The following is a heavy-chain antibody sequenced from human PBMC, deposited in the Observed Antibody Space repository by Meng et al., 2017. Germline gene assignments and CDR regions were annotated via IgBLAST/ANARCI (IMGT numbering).Heavy chain of an antibody. D-gene: IGHD6-25*01. CDR2: INPKSGDT. V-gene: IGHV1-2*06. CDR1: GYNFPDYY. J-gene: IGHJ4*02. CDR3: ARDEDISAAGKLFGDY. Sequence: QGQLGQSGVEVKKPGASVKVSCKPTGYNFPDYYIHWVRRAPGQGLEWMGRINPKSGDTHYAQQFQARVTMTGDTSISTAYMELSGLRSDDTAMYYCARDEDISAAGKLFGDYWGQGTLVTVSS.